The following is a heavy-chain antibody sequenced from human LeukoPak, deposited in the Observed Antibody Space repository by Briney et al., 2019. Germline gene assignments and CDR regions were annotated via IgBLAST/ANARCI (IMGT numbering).Heavy chain of an antibody. Sequence: VGSLRLSCAASGFTFSSYSMNWVRQAPGKGLEWVSSISSSSSYTYYADSVKGRFTISRDNAKNPLYLQMNSLRAEDTAAYYCAGGTNYYYYYMDVWGKGTTVTVSS. V-gene: IGHV3-21*01. J-gene: IGHJ6*03. CDR1: GFTFSSYS. CDR3: AGGTNYYYYYMDV. CDR2: ISSSSSYT. D-gene: IGHD1-1*01.